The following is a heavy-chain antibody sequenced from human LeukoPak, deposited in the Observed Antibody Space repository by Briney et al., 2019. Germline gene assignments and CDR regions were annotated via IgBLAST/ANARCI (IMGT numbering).Heavy chain of an antibody. J-gene: IGHJ2*01. CDR1: QLTFNRYV. D-gene: IGHD4-17*01. CDR2: ISASGGTT. V-gene: IGHV3-23*01. CDR3: ATLYGDYNWYFDL. Sequence: GGSLRLSCTSSQLTFNRYVMAWVRQAPGRGLEWVSTISASGGTTYYADSVQGRFTISRDNSKNTLYLQMNSLRAEDTAVYYCATLYGDYNWYFDLWGRGTLVTVST.